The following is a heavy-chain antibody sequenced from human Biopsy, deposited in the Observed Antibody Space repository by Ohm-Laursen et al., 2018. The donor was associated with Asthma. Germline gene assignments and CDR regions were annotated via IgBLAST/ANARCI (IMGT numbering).Heavy chain of an antibody. CDR2: ISWNSGNI. J-gene: IGHJ6*02. D-gene: IGHD3-16*01. CDR1: GFRFDDYA. CDR3: SKDMGAGGNDPDSFIGYYGMDV. Sequence: SLRLSCSASGFRFDDYAMYWVRQAPGKGLEWVAGISWNSGNIGYAVSVKGRFIVSRDNVKNSLYLQMNSLRAEVTALYYCSKDMGAGGNDPDSFIGYYGMDVWGQGTTVTVSS. V-gene: IGHV3-9*01.